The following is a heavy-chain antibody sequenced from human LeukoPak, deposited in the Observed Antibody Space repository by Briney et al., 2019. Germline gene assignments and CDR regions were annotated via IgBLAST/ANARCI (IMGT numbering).Heavy chain of an antibody. J-gene: IGHJ4*02. Sequence: SETLSLTCTGSGGSINSYYWSWIRQPPEKGLESIGYIYYTWSTNYNPSLKSRVTISVDTSKNQFSLKLSSVTSADTAVYYCARVVIAGAGLYYFDYWGQGTLVTVSS. V-gene: IGHV4-59*01. D-gene: IGHD6-13*01. CDR2: IYYTWST. CDR1: GGSINSYY. CDR3: ARVVIAGAGLYYFDY.